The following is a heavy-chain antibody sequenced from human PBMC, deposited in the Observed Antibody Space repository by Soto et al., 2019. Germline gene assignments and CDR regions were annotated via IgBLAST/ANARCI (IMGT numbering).Heavy chain of an antibody. J-gene: IGHJ4*02. CDR3: AREPYPNHYFDY. CDR1: GFTCSSYR. V-gene: IGHV3-33*01. CDR2: IWYDGSNK. Sequence: GGSLRLSCAASGFTCSSYRMHCVRQAPGKGLGWVAVIWYDGSNKYYADSGKGRFTISRDNSKNTLYLQMNSLRAEDTAVYYCAREPYPNHYFDYWGQGNLVTVS.